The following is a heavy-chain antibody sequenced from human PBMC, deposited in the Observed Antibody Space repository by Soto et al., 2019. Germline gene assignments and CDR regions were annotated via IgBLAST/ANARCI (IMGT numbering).Heavy chain of an antibody. CDR3: ARDLPAAIEYYYYGMDV. V-gene: IGHV3-21*06. D-gene: IGHD2-2*02. J-gene: IGHJ6*02. CDR2: ISSSSRYI. CDR1: GFTFSSYS. Sequence: GGSLRLSCAASGFTFSSYSMTWVRQAPGKGLEWVSSISSSSRYIYYADSVKGRFTISRDNAKNSLYVQMNSLRVEDTAVYYCARDLPAAIEYYYYGMDVWGQGTTVTVSS.